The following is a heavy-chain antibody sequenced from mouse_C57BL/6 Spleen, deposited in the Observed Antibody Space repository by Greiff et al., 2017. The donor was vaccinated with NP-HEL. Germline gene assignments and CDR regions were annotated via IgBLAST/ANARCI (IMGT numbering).Heavy chain of an antibody. J-gene: IGHJ2*01. CDR2: IYPRSGNT. Sequence: VQVVESGAELARPGASVKLSCKASGYTFTSYGISWVKQRTGQGLEWIGEIYPRSGNTYYNEKFKGKATLTADKSSSTAYMELRSLTSEDSAVYFCARRQSSGYVRDYWGQGTTLTVSS. CDR1: GYTFTSYG. V-gene: IGHV1-81*01. CDR3: ARRQSSGYVRDY. D-gene: IGHD3-2*02.